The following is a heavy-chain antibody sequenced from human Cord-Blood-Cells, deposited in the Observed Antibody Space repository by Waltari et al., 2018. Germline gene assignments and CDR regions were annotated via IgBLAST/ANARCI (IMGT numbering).Heavy chain of an antibody. D-gene: IGHD3-3*01. CDR3: ARDPGFWSGYFYYYYYGMDV. CDR2: IYHSGST. CDR1: GYSISSGYY. V-gene: IGHV4-38-2*02. J-gene: IGHJ6*02. Sequence: QVQLQESGPGLVKPSETLSLTCAVSGYSISSGYYWGWIRQPPGKGLEWIGSIYHSGSTYDNPSLKSRVTISVDTSKNQFSLKLSSVTAADTAVYYCARDPGFWSGYFYYYYYGMDVWGQGTTVTVSS.